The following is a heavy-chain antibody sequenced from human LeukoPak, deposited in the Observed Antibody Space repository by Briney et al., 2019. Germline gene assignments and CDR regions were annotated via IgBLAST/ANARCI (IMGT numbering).Heavy chain of an antibody. D-gene: IGHD3-22*01. CDR1: GYTFTSYG. Sequence: GASVKVSCKASGYTFTSYGISWVRQAPGQGLEWMGWISAYNGNTNYAQKLQGRVAMTTDTSTSTAYMELRSLRSGDTAVYYCAISLLVYDSSGFDYWGQGTLVTVSS. V-gene: IGHV1-18*01. CDR3: AISLLVYDSSGFDY. J-gene: IGHJ4*02. CDR2: ISAYNGNT.